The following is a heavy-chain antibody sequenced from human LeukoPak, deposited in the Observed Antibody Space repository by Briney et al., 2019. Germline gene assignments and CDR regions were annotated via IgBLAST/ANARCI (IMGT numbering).Heavy chain of an antibody. J-gene: IGHJ4*02. CDR2: IYPSDSDT. D-gene: IGHD2-15*01. V-gene: IGHV5-51*01. Sequence: KLGESLKISCKGSGFSFTSYWIAWVRQMPGKGLEWMGFIYPSDSDTRYSPFFQGQVTISADKSTSTAYLQWSSLKASDTAVYYCARLSQYCSGGSCFSDYWGQGTLVTVSS. CDR3: ARLSQYCSGGSCFSDY. CDR1: GFSFTSYW.